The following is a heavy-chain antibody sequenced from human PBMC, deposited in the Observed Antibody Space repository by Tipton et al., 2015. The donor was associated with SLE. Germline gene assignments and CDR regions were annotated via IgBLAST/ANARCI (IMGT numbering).Heavy chain of an antibody. CDR2: INHSGST. CDR1: GGSFSGYY. D-gene: IGHD3-3*01. Sequence: LRLSCAVYGGSFSGYYWSWIRQPPGKGLEWIGEINHSGSTNYNPSLKSRVTISVDTSKNQFSLKLSSVTAADTAVYYCATDYYFWSGYLGYWGQGPLVPVSS. CDR3: ATDYYFWSGYLGY. V-gene: IGHV4-34*01. J-gene: IGHJ4*02.